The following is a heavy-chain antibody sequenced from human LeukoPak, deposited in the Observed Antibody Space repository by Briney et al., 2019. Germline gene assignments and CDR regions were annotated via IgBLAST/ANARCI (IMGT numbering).Heavy chain of an antibody. Sequence: SETLSLTCTVSGGSISSSSYYWGWIRQPPGKGLEWIGTMYYSGSTCYNSSLKSRVTVSIDTSKNQFSLNLRSVTAADTAVYYCARLPATLAYFDYWGQGTLVTVSS. CDR1: GGSISSSSYY. CDR3: ARLPATLAYFDY. V-gene: IGHV4-39*01. J-gene: IGHJ4*02. CDR2: MYYSGST.